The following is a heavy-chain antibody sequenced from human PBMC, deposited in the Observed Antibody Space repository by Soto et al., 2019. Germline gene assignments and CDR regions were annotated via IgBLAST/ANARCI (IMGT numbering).Heavy chain of an antibody. CDR1: GFTFSSYS. CDR3: ARAGSSGWYRPDYYYYYMDV. V-gene: IGHV3-48*01. J-gene: IGHJ6*03. Sequence: EVQLVESGGGLVQPGGSLRLSCAASGFTFSSYSMNWVRQAPGKGLEWVSYISSSSSTIYYADSVKGRFTISRYNAKNSLYLQMTSLRAEDTAVYYCARAGSSGWYRPDYYYYYMDVWGKGTTVTVSS. CDR2: ISSSSSTI. D-gene: IGHD6-19*01.